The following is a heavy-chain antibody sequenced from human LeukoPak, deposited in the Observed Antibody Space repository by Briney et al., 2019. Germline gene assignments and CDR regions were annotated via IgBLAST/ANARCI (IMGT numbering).Heavy chain of an antibody. J-gene: IGHJ4*02. V-gene: IGHV3-21*01. Sequence: GGSLRLSCAASGFTFSSYSMNWVRQAPGKGLEWVSSISSRSSYIYYADSVKGRFTISRDNAKNSLYLQMNSLRAEDTAVYYCARADTADYWGQGTLVTVSS. CDR2: ISSRSSYI. CDR1: GFTFSSYS. CDR3: ARADTADY. D-gene: IGHD5-18*01.